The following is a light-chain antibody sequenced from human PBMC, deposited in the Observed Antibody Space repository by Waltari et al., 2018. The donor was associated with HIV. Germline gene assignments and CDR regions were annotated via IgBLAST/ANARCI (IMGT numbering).Light chain of an antibody. CDR2: KDS. CDR1: ALPKEY. Sequence: SYELTQPPSVSVSPGQTARITCSGDALPKEYAYWYQQKPGQAPVLGIYKDSERPSGIPWRFSGSSSGTTVTLTISGVQAEDEADYYCQSADSSGAYRVFGGGTKLTVL. V-gene: IGLV3-25*03. J-gene: IGLJ3*02. CDR3: QSADSSGAYRV.